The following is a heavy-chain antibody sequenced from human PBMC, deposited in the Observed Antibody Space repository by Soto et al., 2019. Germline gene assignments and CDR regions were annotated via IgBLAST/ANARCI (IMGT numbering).Heavy chain of an antibody. V-gene: IGHV1-69*06. CDR3: ATAARYCSSTSCYPHYYYGMDV. D-gene: IGHD2-2*01. CDR2: IIPIFGTA. CDR1: GGTFSSYA. Sequence: QVQLVQSGAEVKKPGSSVKVSCKASGGTFSSYAISWVRQAPGQGLEWMGGIIPIFGTANYAQKFQGRVTITADKSTSTAYMELSSLRSEDTAVYCCATAARYCSSTSCYPHYYYGMDVWGQGTTVTVSS. J-gene: IGHJ6*02.